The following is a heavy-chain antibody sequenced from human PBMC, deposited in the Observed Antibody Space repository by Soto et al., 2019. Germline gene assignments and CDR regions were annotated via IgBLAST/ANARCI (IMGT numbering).Heavy chain of an antibody. CDR1: GFTFSSYG. CDR2: ISYDGSNK. Sequence: GGSLRLSCAASGFTFSSYGMHWVRQAPGKGLEWVAVISYDGSNKYYADSVKGRFTISRDNSKNTLYLQMNSLRAEDTAVYYCAKGVEAGGHYYYYGMDVWGQGTTVTVSS. D-gene: IGHD2-15*01. V-gene: IGHV3-30*18. CDR3: AKGVEAGGHYYYYGMDV. J-gene: IGHJ6*02.